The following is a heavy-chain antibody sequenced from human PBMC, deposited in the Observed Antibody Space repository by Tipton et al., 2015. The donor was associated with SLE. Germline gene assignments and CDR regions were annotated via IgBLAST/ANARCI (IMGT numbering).Heavy chain of an antibody. D-gene: IGHD5-12*01. V-gene: IGHV4-38-2*01. CDR3: ARRTSGYAPDY. Sequence: TLSLTCAVSGSSISSGYYWGWIRQPPGKGLEWLGSMSHSAKTYYNPSLKSRVTISLDTSKNQFSLKLSSVTAADTAFYYCARRTSGYAPDYWGQGTLVTVSS. CDR1: GSSISSGYY. J-gene: IGHJ4*02. CDR2: MSHSAKT.